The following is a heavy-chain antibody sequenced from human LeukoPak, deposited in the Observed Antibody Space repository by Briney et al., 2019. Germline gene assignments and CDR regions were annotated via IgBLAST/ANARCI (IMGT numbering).Heavy chain of an antibody. Sequence: ASVKVSCKASGYTFTGYYMHWVRQAPGQGLEWMGRINPNSGGTNYAQKFQGRVTMTRDTSISTAYMELSRLRSDDTAVYYCARDQSGAYYYDSSGYSLDYWGQGTLVTVSS. V-gene: IGHV1-2*06. D-gene: IGHD3-22*01. CDR1: GYTFTGYY. CDR2: INPNSGGT. J-gene: IGHJ4*02. CDR3: ARDQSGAYYYDSSGYSLDY.